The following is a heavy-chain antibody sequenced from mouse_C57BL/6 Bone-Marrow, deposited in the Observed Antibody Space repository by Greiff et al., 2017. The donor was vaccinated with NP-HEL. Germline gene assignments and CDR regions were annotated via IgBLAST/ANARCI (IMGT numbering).Heavy chain of an antibody. Sequence: EVHLVESGGDLVKPGGSLKLSCAASGFTFSSYGMSWVRQTPDKRLEWVATISSGGSYTYYPDSVKGRFTISRDNAKNTLYLQMSSLKSEDTAMYYCARSLLIAYWGQGTLVTVSA. CDR1: GFTFSSYG. J-gene: IGHJ3*01. CDR2: ISSGGSYT. CDR3: ARSLLIAY. V-gene: IGHV5-6*01. D-gene: IGHD1-1*01.